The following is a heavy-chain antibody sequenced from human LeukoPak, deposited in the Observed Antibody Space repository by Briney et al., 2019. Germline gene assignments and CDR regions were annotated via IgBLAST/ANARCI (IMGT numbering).Heavy chain of an antibody. CDR2: INHSGST. D-gene: IGHD5-18*01. CDR1: GGSFSGYY. J-gene: IGHJ6*03. Sequence: SETLSLTCAVYGGSFSGYYWSWIRQSPGKGLEWIGEINHSGSTNYNPSPKSRVTKSVDTSKNQFSLELSSVTAADTAVYYCARLGVDTGYYYYMDVWGKGTTVTISS. CDR3: ARLGVDTGYYYYMDV. V-gene: IGHV4-34*01.